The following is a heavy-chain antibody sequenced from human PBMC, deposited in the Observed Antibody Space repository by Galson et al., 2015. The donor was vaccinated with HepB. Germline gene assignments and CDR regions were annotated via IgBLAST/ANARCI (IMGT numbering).Heavy chain of an antibody. V-gene: IGHV1-2*02. J-gene: IGHJ4*02. CDR2: INPNSGGT. Sequence: SVKVSCKASGYFFTGDYMHWVRQAPGQGLEWMGGINPNSGGTTYAQKFQGRVTMTRDTPISTVYMELNSLRSDDTAIYYCVGERYSQDLKEFDYWGQGTLVTVSS. CDR3: VGERYSQDLKEFDY. D-gene: IGHD5-18*01. CDR1: GYFFTGDY.